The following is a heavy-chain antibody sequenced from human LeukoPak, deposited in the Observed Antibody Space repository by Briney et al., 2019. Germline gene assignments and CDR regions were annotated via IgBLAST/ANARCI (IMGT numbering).Heavy chain of an antibody. Sequence: SETLSLTCAVYGGSFSGYYWSWIRQPPGKGLEWIGEINHSGSTNYNPSLKSRVTISVDTSKNQFSLKLSSVTAADTAVYYCARRRYYDSSGYYYWYFDYWGQGTLVTVSS. J-gene: IGHJ4*02. V-gene: IGHV4-34*01. D-gene: IGHD3-22*01. CDR3: ARRRYYDSSGYYYWYFDY. CDR1: GGSFSGYY. CDR2: INHSGST.